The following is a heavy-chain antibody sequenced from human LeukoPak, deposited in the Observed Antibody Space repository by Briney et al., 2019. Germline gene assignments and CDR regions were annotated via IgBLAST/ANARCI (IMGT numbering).Heavy chain of an antibody. D-gene: IGHD5-18*01. CDR2: ISYDGSNK. CDR1: GFTFSSYG. CDR3: ARDRYSYGYTDFDY. V-gene: IGHV3-30*19. J-gene: IGHJ4*02. Sequence: GRSLRLSCAASGFTFSSYGMHWVRQVPGKGLEWVAVISYDGSNKYYADSVKGRFTISRDNSKNTLYLQMSSLRAEDTAVYYCARDRYSYGYTDFDYWGQGTLVTVSS.